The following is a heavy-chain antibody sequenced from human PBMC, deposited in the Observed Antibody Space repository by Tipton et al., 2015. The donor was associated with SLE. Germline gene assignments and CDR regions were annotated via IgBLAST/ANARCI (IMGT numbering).Heavy chain of an antibody. D-gene: IGHD2-15*01. CDR2: IYYSGST. CDR3: ARAPWYPGYFAL. V-gene: IGHV4-59*11. CDR1: GGSISSHY. Sequence: TLSLTCTVSGGSISSHYWGWIRQPPGKGLEWIGYIYYSGSTNYNPSLKSRVTISVDTSKNQFSLKLSSVTAADTAVYYCARAPWYPGYFALWGRGTLVTVSS. J-gene: IGHJ2*01.